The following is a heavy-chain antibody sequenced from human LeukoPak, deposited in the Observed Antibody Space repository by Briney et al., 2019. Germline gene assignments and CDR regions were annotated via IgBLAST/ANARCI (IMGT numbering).Heavy chain of an antibody. Sequence: GGSLRLSCAASGFTFSAYAMAWVRQAPGKGLEWVSAISARDGSTYYADSVKGRFIISRDNSQYTVYLHMSSLRAEDTAVYYCALGYCSGGDCYEKPYYFDHWGQGTLVTVSS. CDR2: ISARDGST. V-gene: IGHV3-23*01. J-gene: IGHJ4*02. CDR1: GFTFSAYA. CDR3: ALGYCSGGDCYEKPYYFDH. D-gene: IGHD2-15*01.